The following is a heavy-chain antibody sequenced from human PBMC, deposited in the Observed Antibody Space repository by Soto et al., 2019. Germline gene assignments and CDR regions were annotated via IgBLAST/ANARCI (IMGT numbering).Heavy chain of an antibody. V-gene: IGHV4-30-4*01. CDR3: ARHKDCIGGSCNAVGYYYGLDV. CDR1: GGSISSGGYY. J-gene: IGHJ6*02. Sequence: PSETLSLTCTVSGGSISSGGYYWSWIRQPPGKGQERIGYIYYSGSTYYNPSLKSRVTISVDTSKNQFSLRLSSVTAADTAVYYCARHKDCIGGSCNAVGYYYGLDVWGQGTTVTVSS. D-gene: IGHD2-15*01. CDR2: IYYSGST.